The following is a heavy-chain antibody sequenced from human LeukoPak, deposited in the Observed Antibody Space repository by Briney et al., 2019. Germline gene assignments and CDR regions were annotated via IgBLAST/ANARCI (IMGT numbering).Heavy chain of an antibody. Sequence: HPGGSLRLSCAASGFTFSSYAMHWVRQAPGKGLEWVAVISYDGSNKYYADSVKGRFTISRDNSKNTLYLQMNSLRAEDTALYYCARGGFLTYYYYYMDVWGKGTTVTVSS. D-gene: IGHD2/OR15-2a*01. V-gene: IGHV3-30*04. CDR1: GFTFSSYA. J-gene: IGHJ6*03. CDR3: ARGGFLTYYYYYMDV. CDR2: ISYDGSNK.